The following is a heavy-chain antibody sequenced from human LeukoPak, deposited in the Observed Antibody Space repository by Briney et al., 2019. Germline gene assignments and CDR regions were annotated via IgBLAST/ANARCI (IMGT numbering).Heavy chain of an antibody. V-gene: IGHV3-23*01. CDR3: AKKYYYGSGTYIFYFDY. D-gene: IGHD3-10*01. Sequence: GGSLRLSCAASGFTFVGNAVTWVRQALGKGLEWVSTISGSGDTYYADSVKGRFTISRDDSKSTLSLQMNSLRAEDTALYYCAKKYYYGSGTYIFYFDYWGQGTLVTVSS. CDR1: GFTFVGNA. CDR2: ISGSGDT. J-gene: IGHJ4*02.